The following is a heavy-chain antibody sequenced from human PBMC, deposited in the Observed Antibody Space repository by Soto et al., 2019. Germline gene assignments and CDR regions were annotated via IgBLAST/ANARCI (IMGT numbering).Heavy chain of an antibody. V-gene: IGHV1-18*01. D-gene: IGHD6-6*01. J-gene: IGHJ5*01. CDR3: ARDSIAVRPGWFDS. Sequence: ASVKVSCKPSGYTFTTYGISWVRQAPGQGLEWMGWISAYNGNTHYAQKLQGRLTMATDTSTSTAYMELRSLRSDDTAVYYCARDSIAVRPGWFDSWGQGTPVTVSS. CDR1: GYTFTTYG. CDR2: ISAYNGNT.